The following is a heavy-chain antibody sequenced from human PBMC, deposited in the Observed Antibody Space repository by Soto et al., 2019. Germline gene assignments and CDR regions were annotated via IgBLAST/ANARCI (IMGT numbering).Heavy chain of an antibody. V-gene: IGHV3-33*01. J-gene: IGHJ5*02. CDR3: ARDFLAYYDFWSGLDNWFDP. CDR1: GFTFSSYG. CDR2: IWYDGSNK. D-gene: IGHD3-3*01. Sequence: PGGSLRLSCAASGFTFSSYGMHWVRQAPGKGLEWVAVIWYDGSNKYYADSVKGRFTISRDNSKNTLYLQMNSLRAEDTAVYYCARDFLAYYDFWSGLDNWFDPWGQGTLVTVSS.